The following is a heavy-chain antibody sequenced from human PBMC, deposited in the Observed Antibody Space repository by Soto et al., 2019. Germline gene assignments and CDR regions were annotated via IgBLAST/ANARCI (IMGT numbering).Heavy chain of an antibody. J-gene: IGHJ4*02. CDR3: ASQTMIAPPGY. CDR1: GFTFSSYA. CDR2: ISGSGGST. Sequence: PGGSLRLSCAASGFTFSSYAMSWVRQAPGKGLEWVSAISGSGGSTYYADSVKGRLTISRDNSKNTLYLQMNSLRAEETAVYYCASQTMIAPPGYWGQGTLVTVSS. V-gene: IGHV3-23*01. D-gene: IGHD3-22*01.